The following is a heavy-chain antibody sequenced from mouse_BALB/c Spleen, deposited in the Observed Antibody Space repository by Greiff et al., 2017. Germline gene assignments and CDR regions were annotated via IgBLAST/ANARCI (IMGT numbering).Heavy chain of an antibody. D-gene: IGHD2-14*01. J-gene: IGHJ2*01. CDR1: GFSLTSYG. Sequence: VQLQQSGPSLVQPSQSLSITCTVSGFSLTSYGVHWVRQSPGKGLEWLGVIWRGGSTDYNAAFMSRLSITKDNSKSQVFFKMNSLQANDTAIYYCSRRDYRYGGDYFDYWGQGTTLTVSS. V-gene: IGHV2-5-1*01. CDR2: IWRGGST. CDR3: SRRDYRYGGDYFDY.